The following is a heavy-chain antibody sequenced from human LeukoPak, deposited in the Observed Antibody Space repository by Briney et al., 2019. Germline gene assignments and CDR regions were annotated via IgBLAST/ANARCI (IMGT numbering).Heavy chain of an antibody. J-gene: IGHJ5*02. D-gene: IGHD1-26*01. CDR3: ARGWELLHR. Sequence: PGGSLRLSCAASGFTFSSYWMHWVRQAPGKGLVWVSRINSDGSRTSYADSAKGRFTISRDNAKNTLYLQMNSWRAEDTAVYYCARGWELLHRWGQGTLVTVSS. V-gene: IGHV3-74*01. CDR1: GFTFSSYW. CDR2: INSDGSRT.